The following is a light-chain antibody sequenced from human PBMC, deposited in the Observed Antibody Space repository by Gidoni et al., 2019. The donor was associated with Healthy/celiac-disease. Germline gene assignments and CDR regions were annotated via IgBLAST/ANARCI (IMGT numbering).Light chain of an antibody. V-gene: IGKV2-28*01. J-gene: IGKJ3*01. CDR1: QSLLHSNGYNY. CDR3: MQALQTPT. Sequence: DIVMTQSPLSLPVTPGEPASISCRSSQSLLHSNGYNYLDWYLQKPGQSPQLLTYLGSNRASGVPFRVSGSGSGTDFTLKISRVEAEDVGVYYCMQALQTPTFGSGTKVDIK. CDR2: LGS.